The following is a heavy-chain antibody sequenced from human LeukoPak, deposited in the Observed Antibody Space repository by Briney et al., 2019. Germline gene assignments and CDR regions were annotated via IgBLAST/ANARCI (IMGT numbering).Heavy chain of an antibody. CDR2: INPNSGGT. V-gene: IGHV1-2*06. CDR3: ARDLYSSGWYVDY. J-gene: IGHJ4*02. Sequence: ASVKVSCKASGYTFTGYYMHWVRQAPGQGLEWMGRINPNSGGTNYAQKFQGRVTMTRDTSISTAYMELGRLRSDDTAVYYCARDLYSSGWYVDYWGQGTLVTVSS. CDR1: GYTFTGYY. D-gene: IGHD6-19*01.